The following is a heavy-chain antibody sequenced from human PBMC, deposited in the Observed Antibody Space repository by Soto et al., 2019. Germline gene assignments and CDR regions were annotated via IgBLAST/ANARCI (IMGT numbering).Heavy chain of an antibody. J-gene: IGHJ6*02. D-gene: IGHD3-3*01. CDR3: AKDKDTSPHYYYGMDV. CDR1: GFTFDDYT. CDR2: ISWDGGST. Sequence: PGGSLRLSCAASGFTFDDYTMHWVRQAPGKGLEWVSLISWDGGSTYYADSVKGRFTISRDNSKNSLYLQMNSLRTEDTALYYCAKDKDTSPHYYYGMDVWGQGTTVTVSS. V-gene: IGHV3-43*01.